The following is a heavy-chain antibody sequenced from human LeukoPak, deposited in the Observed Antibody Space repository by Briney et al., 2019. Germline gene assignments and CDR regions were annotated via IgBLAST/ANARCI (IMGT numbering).Heavy chain of an antibody. Sequence: YTFXXXXMHWVRQAPGQGVEWMGIINPSGGSTSYAQKFQGRVTMTRDTSTSTVYMELSSLRSEDTAVYYCARATGNDRFDYWGQGTLVTVSS. J-gene: IGHJ4*02. D-gene: IGHD3-9*01. CDR3: ARATGNDRFDY. CDR2: INPSGGST. V-gene: IGHV1-46*01. CDR1: YTFXXXX.